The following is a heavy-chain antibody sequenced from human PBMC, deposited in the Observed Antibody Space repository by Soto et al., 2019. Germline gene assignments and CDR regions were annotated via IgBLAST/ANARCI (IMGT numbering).Heavy chain of an antibody. CDR1: GYTFTNYD. CDR3: ARVMGSVDY. Sequence: QVQLVQSGAEVKKPGTSVRISCKTSGYTFTNYDINWVRQAAGQGLEWMGWMNPKSGYTGSARKFXXRXTXIRDNSMTTAYMELSSLRSDDTAVYYCARVMGSVDYWGQGTLVTVSS. J-gene: IGHJ4*02. D-gene: IGHD1-26*01. V-gene: IGHV1-8*01. CDR2: MNPKSGYT.